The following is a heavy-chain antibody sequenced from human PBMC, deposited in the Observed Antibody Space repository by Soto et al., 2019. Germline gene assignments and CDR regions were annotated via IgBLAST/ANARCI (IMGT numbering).Heavy chain of an antibody. J-gene: IGHJ2*01. CDR1: GFTFSSYA. CDR2: ISGSGGST. V-gene: IGHV3-23*01. D-gene: IGHD2-15*01. Sequence: GGYLRLSCAASGFTFSSYAMRWVRQAPGKGLEWVSAISGSGGSTYYADSVKGRFTISRDNSKNTLNLQMNRLSAEDTAVYYSVYERSRGPRGLLSFPTRRSFDL. CDR3: VYERSRGPRGLLSFPTRRSFDL.